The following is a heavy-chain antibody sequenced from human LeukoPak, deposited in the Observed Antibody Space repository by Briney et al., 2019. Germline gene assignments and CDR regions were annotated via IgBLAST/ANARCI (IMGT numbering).Heavy chain of an antibody. J-gene: IGHJ4*02. Sequence: SETLSLTCTVSGASISSYYWSWIRQPPGKGLEWIGDIYYSGSIKYNPSLKSRVTMSVDTSKNQFSLKLSSVTAADTAIYYCARVRRDGYNSPDYWGQGTLVPVSS. V-gene: IGHV4-59*01. D-gene: IGHD5-24*01. CDR2: IYYSGSI. CDR1: GASISSYY. CDR3: ARVRRDGYNSPDY.